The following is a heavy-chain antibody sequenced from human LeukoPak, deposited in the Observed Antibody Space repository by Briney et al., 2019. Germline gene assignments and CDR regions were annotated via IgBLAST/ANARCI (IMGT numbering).Heavy chain of an antibody. J-gene: IGHJ4*02. Sequence: GGSLRLSCAASGFTFSNYAVTWVRQAPGKGLEWVSCIFSRSESILYADSVKGRFTISRDNAKNLLYLQMDSLRVEDTAVYYCARDFFHSSESRPFDYWGQGTLVTVSS. CDR3: ARDFFHSSESRPFDY. V-gene: IGHV3-21*06. D-gene: IGHD3-22*01. CDR1: GFTFSNYA. CDR2: IFSRSESI.